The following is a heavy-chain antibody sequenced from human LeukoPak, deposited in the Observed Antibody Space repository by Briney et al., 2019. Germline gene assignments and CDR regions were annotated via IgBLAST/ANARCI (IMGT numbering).Heavy chain of an antibody. CDR1: GYSISSGYY. J-gene: IGHJ4*02. CDR2: SDHRGSA. CDR3: ARGGRLMVGASYFDH. D-gene: IGHD2-15*01. V-gene: IGHV4-38-2*01. Sequence: SETLSLTCDVSGYSISSGYYWGWIRQSPGRGLEWIGSSDHRGSAFHNPSFKRRLTIPVDTSKNQFSLTLTSVTATDTAVYYCARGGRLMVGASYFDHWGQGMLVIVSS.